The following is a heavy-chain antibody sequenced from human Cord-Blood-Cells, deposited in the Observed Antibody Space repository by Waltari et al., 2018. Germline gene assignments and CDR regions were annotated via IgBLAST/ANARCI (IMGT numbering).Heavy chain of an antibody. CDR3: ARDRTGHFDY. V-gene: IGHV3-53*02. J-gene: IGHJ4*02. Sequence: EVQLGETGGGLIKPGGSLGLSGAASGLTVSSSYMSWARQAPGKGLEWVSVIYSGGSTYYADSVKGRFTISRDNSKNTLYLQMNSLRAEDTAVYYCARDRTGHFDYWGQGTLVTVSS. CDR1: GLTVSSSY. CDR2: IYSGGST. D-gene: IGHD1-1*01.